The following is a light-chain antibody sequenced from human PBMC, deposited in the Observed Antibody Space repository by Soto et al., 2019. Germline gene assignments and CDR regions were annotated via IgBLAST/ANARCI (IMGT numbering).Light chain of an antibody. CDR2: SNN. V-gene: IGLV1-44*01. Sequence: QSVLTQPPSASGTPGQRVTMSCSGRSSNIGSNTVNWYQQLPGTAPKLLIYSNNQRPSGVPDRFSGSKSGPSASLAISGLQSEGEADFYCAAWDDSLNGVVFGGGTKLTVL. CDR1: SSNIGSNT. CDR3: AAWDDSLNGVV. J-gene: IGLJ2*01.